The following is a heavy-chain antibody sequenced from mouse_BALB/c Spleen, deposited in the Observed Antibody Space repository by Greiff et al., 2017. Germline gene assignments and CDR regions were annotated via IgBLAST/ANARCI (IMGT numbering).Heavy chain of an antibody. D-gene: IGHD2-1*01. J-gene: IGHJ4*01. CDR1: GYSFTGYY. Sequence: EVQLQQSGPELVKPGASVKISCKASGYSFTGYYMHWVKQSHVKSLEWIGRINPYNGATSYNQNFKDKASLTVDKSSSTAYMELHSLTSEDSAVYYCARDYYGKDYAMDYWGQGTSVTVSS. CDR3: ARDYYGKDYAMDY. CDR2: INPYNGAT. V-gene: IGHV1-26*01.